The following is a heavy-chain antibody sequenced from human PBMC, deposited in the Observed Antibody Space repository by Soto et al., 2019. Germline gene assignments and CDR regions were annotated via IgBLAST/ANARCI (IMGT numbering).Heavy chain of an antibody. V-gene: IGHV1-3*04. CDR3: ARAIRGYVT. Sequence: QVQLVQSGAEVKKPGASVKVSCKASGITSTTYAIHWVRQAPGQGLEWMGWINTGNGNTRYSQRFLGRVSLTTDTSASTASMDLGSLTSEDTAVYYCARAIRGYVTWGQGTLITVSS. J-gene: IGHJ5*02. D-gene: IGHD5-12*01. CDR1: GITSTTYA. CDR2: INTGNGNT.